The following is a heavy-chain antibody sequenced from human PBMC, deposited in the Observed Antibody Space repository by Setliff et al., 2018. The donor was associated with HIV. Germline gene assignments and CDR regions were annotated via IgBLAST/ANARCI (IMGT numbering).Heavy chain of an antibody. J-gene: IGHJ6*03. V-gene: IGHV3-21*01. D-gene: IGHD1-7*01. Sequence: LRLSCVASGFTLRTYRMNWVRQAPGKGLEWVSSIIRDSSYIFDADSVKGRFTISRDNAQNSLYLQMNNLRVEDTAVYYCARDGTTLLAAMDVWGKGTTVTVSS. CDR3: ARDGTTLLAAMDV. CDR2: IIRDSSYI. CDR1: GFTLRTYR.